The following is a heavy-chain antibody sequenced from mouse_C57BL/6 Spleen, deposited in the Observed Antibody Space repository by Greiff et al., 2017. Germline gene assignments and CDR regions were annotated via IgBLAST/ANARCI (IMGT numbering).Heavy chain of an antibody. Sequence: DVHLVESEGGLVQPGSSMKLSCTASGFTFSDYYMAWVRQVPEKGLEWVANINYDGSSTYYLDSLKSRFIISRDNAKNILYLQMSSLKSEDTATYYCARAAGRAMDYWGQGTSVTVSS. J-gene: IGHJ4*01. CDR3: ARAAGRAMDY. V-gene: IGHV5-16*01. D-gene: IGHD1-2*01. CDR2: INYDGSST. CDR1: GFTFSDYY.